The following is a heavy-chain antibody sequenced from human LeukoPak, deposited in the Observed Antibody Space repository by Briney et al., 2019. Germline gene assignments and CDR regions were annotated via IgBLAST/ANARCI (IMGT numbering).Heavy chain of an antibody. CDR2: IYHSGST. CDR3: ARDFGTGTYYFDY. D-gene: IGHD3/OR15-3a*01. CDR1: GYSISSGYY. Sequence: PSETLSLTCTVSGYSISSGYYWGWIRQPPGKGLEWIGSIYHSGSTYYNPSLKSRVTISVDTSRNQFSLKLSSVTAADTAVYYCARDFGTGTYYFDYWGQGTLVTVSS. V-gene: IGHV4-38-2*02. J-gene: IGHJ4*02.